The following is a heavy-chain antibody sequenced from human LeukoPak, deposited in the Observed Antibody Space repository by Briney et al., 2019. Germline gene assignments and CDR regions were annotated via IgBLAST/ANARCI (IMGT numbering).Heavy chain of an antibody. CDR3: ARHGPNSGSDSEYFQH. D-gene: IGHD1-26*01. Sequence: SETLSLTCTVSGGSISSSSYYWGWLRQPPGKGLEWIGSIYYSGSTYYNPSLKSRVTISVDTSKNQFSLKLSSVTAADTAVYYCARHGPNSGSDSEYFQHWGQGTLVTVSS. CDR2: IYYSGST. CDR1: GGSISSSSYY. J-gene: IGHJ1*01. V-gene: IGHV4-39*01.